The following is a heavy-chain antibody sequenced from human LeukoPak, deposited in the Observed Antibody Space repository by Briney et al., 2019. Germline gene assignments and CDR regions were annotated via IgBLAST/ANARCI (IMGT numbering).Heavy chain of an antibody. J-gene: IGHJ6*04. V-gene: IGHV3-21*01. CDR2: ISSSSSYI. Sequence: GGSLRLSCAASGFTFSSYSMIWVRQAPGKGLEWVSSISSSSSYIYYADSVKGRFTISRDNAKNSLYLQMNSLRAEDTAVYYCARSHCSSTSCYDTHDYYYGMDVWGKGTTVTVSS. CDR3: ARSHCSSTSCYDTHDYYYGMDV. D-gene: IGHD2-2*01. CDR1: GFTFSSYS.